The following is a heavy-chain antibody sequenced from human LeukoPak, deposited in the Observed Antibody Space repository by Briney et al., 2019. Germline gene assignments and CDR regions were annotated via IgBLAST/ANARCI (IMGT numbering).Heavy chain of an antibody. D-gene: IGHD3-3*01. CDR1: GFTFSSYS. CDR2: ISPSSSTI. J-gene: IGHJ4*02. V-gene: IGHV3-48*04. Sequence: PGGSLRLSCAASGFTFSSYSMNWVRQAPGKGLEWVSYISPSSSTINYADSVKGRFTISRDNAKNSLYLQMNSLRAEDTAVYYCARDHWLKMYYDFWSGYFDYWGQGTLVTVSS. CDR3: ARDHWLKMYYDFWSGYFDY.